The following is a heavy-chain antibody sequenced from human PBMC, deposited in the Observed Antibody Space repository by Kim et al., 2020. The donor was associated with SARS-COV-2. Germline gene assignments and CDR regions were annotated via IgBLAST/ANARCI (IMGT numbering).Heavy chain of an antibody. CDR3: AKDAMVIFNWFDP. J-gene: IGHJ5*02. Sequence: YSAVSVKGRFIVSRDNSKDTLYLQMTSLTADDTAVYYCAKDAMVIFNWFDPWGQGSLVTVSS. V-gene: IGHV3-23*01. D-gene: IGHD2-21*01.